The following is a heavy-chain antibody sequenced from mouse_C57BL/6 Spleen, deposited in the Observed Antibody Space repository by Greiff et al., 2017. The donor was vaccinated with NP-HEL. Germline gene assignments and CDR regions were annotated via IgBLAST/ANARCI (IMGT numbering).Heavy chain of an antibody. CDR3: ARGGFHYYAMDY. Sequence: QVQLQQPGAELVMPGASVKLSCKASGYTFTSYWMHWVKQRPGQGLEWIGEIDPSDSYTNYNQKFKGKSTLTVDKSSSTAYMQHSSLTSEDSAVYYCARGGFHYYAMDYWGQGTSVTVSS. J-gene: IGHJ4*01. CDR2: IDPSDSYT. CDR1: GYTFTSYW. V-gene: IGHV1-69*01.